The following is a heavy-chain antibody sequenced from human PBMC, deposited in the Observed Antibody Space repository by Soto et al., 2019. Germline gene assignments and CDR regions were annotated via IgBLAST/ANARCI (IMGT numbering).Heavy chain of an antibody. D-gene: IGHD2-15*01. V-gene: IGHV4-30-4*01. Sequence: KSSETLSLTCTVSGGSISSGDYYWSWIRQPPGKGLEWIGYIYYSGSTYYNPSLKSRVTISVDTSKNQFSLKLSSVTAADTAVYYCARDPGYCSGGSCYDWFDPWGQGTLVTVSS. CDR1: GGSISSGDYY. J-gene: IGHJ5*02. CDR2: IYYSGST. CDR3: ARDPGYCSGGSCYDWFDP.